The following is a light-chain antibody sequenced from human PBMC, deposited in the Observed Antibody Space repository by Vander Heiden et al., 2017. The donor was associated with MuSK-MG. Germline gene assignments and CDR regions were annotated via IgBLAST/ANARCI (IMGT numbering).Light chain of an antibody. J-gene: IGLJ2*01. V-gene: IGLV3-25*02. Sequence: SFGLTQPPSLSASPGPTARITCSGDALPTTYAYWNHQKPGQAAIWFIVKDSERPSGIPDRFARSSARTYAKRQLQGVQTEEDAYDDWQSRGSNGTCGLFGGGTKLTVL. CDR2: KDS. CDR3: QSRGSNGTCGL. CDR1: ALPTTY.